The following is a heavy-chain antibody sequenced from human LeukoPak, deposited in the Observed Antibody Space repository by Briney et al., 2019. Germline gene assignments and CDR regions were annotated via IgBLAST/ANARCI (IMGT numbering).Heavy chain of an antibody. D-gene: IGHD5-18*01. CDR2: INHSGST. CDR3: AREGQQWFHSAFDI. J-gene: IGHJ3*02. CDR1: GGSFSGYY. Sequence: SETLSLTXAVYGGSFSGYYWSWIRQAPGKGLEWIGEINHSGSTNYNPSLKSRVTISVDTSKNQFSLKLSSVTAADTAVYYCAREGQQWFHSAFDIWGQGKMVTVSS. V-gene: IGHV4-34*01.